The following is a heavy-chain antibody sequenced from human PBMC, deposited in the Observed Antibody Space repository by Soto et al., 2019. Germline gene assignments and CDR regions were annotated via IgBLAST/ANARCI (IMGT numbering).Heavy chain of an antibody. V-gene: IGHV4-30-4*01. Sequence: SLTCTVSGGSISSGDYYWSWIRRPPGKGLEWIGYIYYSGSTYYNPSLKSRVTISVDTSKNQFSLKLSSVTAADTAVYYCARDNILGILYGGMDVWGQGTTVTVSS. J-gene: IGHJ6*02. CDR1: GGSISSGDYY. CDR3: ARDNILGILYGGMDV. D-gene: IGHD3-3*01. CDR2: IYYSGST.